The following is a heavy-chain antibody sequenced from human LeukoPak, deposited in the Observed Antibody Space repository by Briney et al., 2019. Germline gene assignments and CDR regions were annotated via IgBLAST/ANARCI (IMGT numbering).Heavy chain of an antibody. J-gene: IGHJ5*02. CDR2: IYHSGST. V-gene: IGHV4-4*02. CDR3: ARAVITMVRGVISWFDP. CDR1: GGSISSSNW. Sequence: SETLTLTCAVSGGSISSSNWWSWVRQPPGKGLEWIGEIYHSGSTNYNPSLKSRVTISVDKSKNQFFLKLSSVTAADTAVYYCARAVITMVRGVISWFDPWGQGTLVTVSS. D-gene: IGHD3-10*01.